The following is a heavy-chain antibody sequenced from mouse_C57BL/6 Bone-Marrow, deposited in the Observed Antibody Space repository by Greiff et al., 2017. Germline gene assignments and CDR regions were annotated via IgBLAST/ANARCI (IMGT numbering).Heavy chain of an antibody. Sequence: EVKLVESGGGLVKPGGSLKLSCAASGFTFSSYAMSWVRQTPEKRLEWVASISSGGSTYYPASVKGRFTISRDNARNILYLQMSRLRSEDTAMYYCARVDYDRAYAMDYWGQGTSVTVSS. CDR3: ARVDYDRAYAMDY. CDR1: GFTFSSYA. J-gene: IGHJ4*01. D-gene: IGHD2-4*01. V-gene: IGHV5-6-5*01. CDR2: ISSGGST.